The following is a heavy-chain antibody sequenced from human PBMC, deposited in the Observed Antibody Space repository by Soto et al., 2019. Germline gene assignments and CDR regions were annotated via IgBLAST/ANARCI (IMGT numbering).Heavy chain of an antibody. CDR3: ARVPKGYCGGNCQPRGPVGCDF. D-gene: IGHD2-21*02. J-gene: IGHJ4*01. CDR2: ISYDGTNK. Sequence: QVQLVESGGGVVQPGRSLRLSCAASRFTFSSYAMHWVRQAPGKGLEWVAVISYDGTNKYYADFVKGRFTISRDNFKDTLYLEMNSLKMEDTAVYYCARVPKGYCGGNCQPRGPVGCDFWGQGTLVTVSS. CDR1: RFTFSSYA. V-gene: IGHV3-30-3*01.